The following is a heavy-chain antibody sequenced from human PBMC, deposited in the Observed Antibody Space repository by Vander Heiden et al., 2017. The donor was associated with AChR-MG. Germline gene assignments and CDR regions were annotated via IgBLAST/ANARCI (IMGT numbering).Heavy chain of an antibody. Sequence: QVQLQQWGAGPLKPSETLSLTCAVYDESFSDNFWSWIRQPPGKGLEWIGEISHTGNTNYNPSLKSRVTISLDTSNNRFSLKLSSVTAADTAVYYCARGDYGARYGYWGQGTLVSVSS. V-gene: IGHV4-34*01. J-gene: IGHJ4*02. CDR3: ARGDYGARYGY. D-gene: IGHD4-17*01. CDR2: ISHTGNT. CDR1: DESFSDNF.